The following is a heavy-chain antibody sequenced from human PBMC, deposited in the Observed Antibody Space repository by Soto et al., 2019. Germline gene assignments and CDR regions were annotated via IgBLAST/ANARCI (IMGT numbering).Heavy chain of an antibody. D-gene: IGHD3-22*01. Sequence: LRLSCAASGFTFSSYAMSWVRQAPGKGLEWVSAISGSGGSTYYADSVKGRFTISRDNSKNTLYLQMNSLRAEDTAVYYCAKDIHDSSGYYYNMVDYWGQGTLVAVSS. CDR3: AKDIHDSSGYYYNMVDY. J-gene: IGHJ4*02. CDR1: GFTFSSYA. CDR2: ISGSGGST. V-gene: IGHV3-23*01.